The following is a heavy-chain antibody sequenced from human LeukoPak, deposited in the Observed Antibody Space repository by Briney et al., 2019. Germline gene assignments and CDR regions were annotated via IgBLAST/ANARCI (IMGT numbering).Heavy chain of an antibody. V-gene: IGHV4-34*01. CDR3: ARGSLYSSSWPSSFDY. J-gene: IGHJ4*02. D-gene: IGHD6-13*01. Sequence: SETLSLTCTVSGGSFSGYYWSWIRQPPGKGLEWIGEINHSGSTNYNPSLKSRVTISVDTSKNQFSLKLSSVTAADTAVYYCARGSLYSSSWPSSFDYWGQGTLVTVSS. CDR2: INHSGST. CDR1: GGSFSGYY.